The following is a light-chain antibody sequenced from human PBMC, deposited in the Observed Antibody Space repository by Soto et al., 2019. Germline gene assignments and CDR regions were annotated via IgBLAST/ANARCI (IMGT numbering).Light chain of an antibody. CDR3: MQGTRCPTT. Sequence: DVVMTQSPLSLPVTLGQAASISCRSSQGLLYSDGNTYLSWFQQRPGQAPRRLIFTVSKRDPGVPDRFSGSGSGTDFTLKISRVEAEDVGVYYCMQGTRCPTTFGQGTRLEIK. V-gene: IGKV2-30*01. CDR2: TVS. J-gene: IGKJ5*01. CDR1: QGLLYSDGNTY.